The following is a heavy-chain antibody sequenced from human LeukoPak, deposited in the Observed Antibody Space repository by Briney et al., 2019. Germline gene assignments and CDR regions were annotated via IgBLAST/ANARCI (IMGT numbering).Heavy chain of an antibody. D-gene: IGHD5-12*01. Sequence: SETLSLTCTVSGGSISSSSYYWGWIRQPPGKGLEWIGSIYYSGSTYYNPSLKSRVTISVDTSKNQFSLKLSSVTAADTAVYYCARAAVDIVATTGDGPHYYYYYYMDVWGKGTTVTISS. CDR1: GGSISSSSYY. CDR2: IYYSGST. CDR3: ARAAVDIVATTGDGPHYYYYYYMDV. J-gene: IGHJ6*03. V-gene: IGHV4-39*07.